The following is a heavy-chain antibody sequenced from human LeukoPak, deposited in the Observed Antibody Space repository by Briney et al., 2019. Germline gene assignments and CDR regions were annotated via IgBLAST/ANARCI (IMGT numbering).Heavy chain of an antibody. Sequence: ASVKVSCKASGYTFTSYYMHWVRQAPGQGLGWMGIINPSGGSTSYAQKFQGRVTMTRDMSTSTVYMELSSLRSEDTAVYYCASSYYYYYMDVWGKGTTVTVSS. CDR3: ASSYYYYYMDV. CDR1: GYTFTSYY. CDR2: INPSGGST. J-gene: IGHJ6*03. V-gene: IGHV1-46*01.